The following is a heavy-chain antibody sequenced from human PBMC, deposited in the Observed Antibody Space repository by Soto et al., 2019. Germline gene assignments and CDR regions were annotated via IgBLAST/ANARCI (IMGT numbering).Heavy chain of an antibody. D-gene: IGHD3-10*01. CDR3: ARGDYYGSGRYDY. V-gene: IGHV4-31*03. J-gene: IGHJ4*02. CDR1: GGSISSGGYY. Sequence: SETLSLTCTVSGGSISSGGYYWSWIRQHPGKGLEWIGYIYYSGSTYYNPSLKSRVTISVDTSKNQFSLKLSSVTAADTAVYYCARGDYYGSGRYDYWGQGTLVTVSS. CDR2: IYYSGST.